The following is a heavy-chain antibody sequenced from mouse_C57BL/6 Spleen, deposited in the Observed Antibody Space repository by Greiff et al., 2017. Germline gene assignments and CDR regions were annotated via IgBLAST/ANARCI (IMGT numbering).Heavy chain of an antibody. D-gene: IGHD1-1*01. CDR3: ARWDYGSYYFDY. CDR2: IYPGDGDT. Sequence: QVQLKESGPELVKPGASVKISCKASGYAFSSSWMNWVKQRPGKGLEWIGRIYPGDGDTNYNGKFKGKATLTADKSSSTAYMQFSSLTSEDSAVYFCARWDYGSYYFDYWGQGTTLTVSS. V-gene: IGHV1-82*01. CDR1: GYAFSSSW. J-gene: IGHJ2*01.